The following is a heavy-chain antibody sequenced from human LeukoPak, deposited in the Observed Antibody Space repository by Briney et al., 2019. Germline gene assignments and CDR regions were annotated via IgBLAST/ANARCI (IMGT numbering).Heavy chain of an antibody. J-gene: IGHJ5*02. CDR1: GYTFTSYY. D-gene: IGHD6-19*01. V-gene: IGHV1-46*01. CDR3: ARTYSSGLFDP. CDR2: INPSGGST. Sequence: ASVKVSCKASGYTFTSYYMHRVRQAPGQGLEWMGIINPSGGSTSYAQKFQGRVTMTRDTSTSTVYMELSSLRSEDTAVYYCARTYSSGLFDPWGQGTLVTVSS.